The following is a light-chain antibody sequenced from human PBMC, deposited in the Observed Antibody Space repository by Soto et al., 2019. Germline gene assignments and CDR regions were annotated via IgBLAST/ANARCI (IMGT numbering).Light chain of an antibody. CDR3: QQFGISPPFS. CDR1: QSVRSGY. CDR2: GAS. V-gene: IGKV3-20*01. J-gene: IGKJ2*03. Sequence: EIVLTQSPGTLSLSPGERATLSCRASQSVRSGYLAWYQQKPGQAPRLLIYGASSRATGIPDRFSGSGSGTDFTLTISRLEPEDIAVYYCQQFGISPPFSFGQGTKLEIK.